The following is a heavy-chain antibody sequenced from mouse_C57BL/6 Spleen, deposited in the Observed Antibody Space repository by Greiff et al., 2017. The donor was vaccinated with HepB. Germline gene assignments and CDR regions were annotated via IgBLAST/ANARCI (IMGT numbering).Heavy chain of an antibody. CDR2: IYPGSGST. V-gene: IGHV1-55*01. D-gene: IGHD2-2*01. Sequence: QVQLQQPGAELVKPGASVKMSCKASGYTFTSYWITWVKQRPGQGLEWIGDIYPGSGSTNYNEKFKSKATLTVDTSSSTAYMQLSSLTSENSAFYYCASSGYYGYGRGYFDVWGTGTTGTVSS. J-gene: IGHJ1*03. CDR3: ASSGYYGYGRGYFDV. CDR1: GYTFTSYW.